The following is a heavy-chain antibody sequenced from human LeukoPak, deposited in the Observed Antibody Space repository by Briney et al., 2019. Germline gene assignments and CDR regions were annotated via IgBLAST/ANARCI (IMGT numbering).Heavy chain of an antibody. V-gene: IGHV4-30-4*01. J-gene: IGHJ6*02. D-gene: IGHD2-2*01. CDR3: ARDFVVPAAKYYYYGMDV. CDR2: IYYSGST. CDR1: GGSISSGDYY. Sequence: SQTLSLTCTVSGGSISSGDYYWSWIRQPPGTGLEWIGYIYYSGSTYYNPSLKSRVTISVDTSKNQFSLKLSSVTAADTAVYYCARDFVVPAAKYYYYGMDVWGQGTTVTVSS.